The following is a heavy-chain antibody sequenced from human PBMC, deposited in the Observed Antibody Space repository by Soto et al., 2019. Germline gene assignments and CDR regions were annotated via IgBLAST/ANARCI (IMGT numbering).Heavy chain of an antibody. CDR2: ISSSSSYI. Sequence: EVQLVESGGGLVKPGGSLRLSCAASGFTFSSYSMNWVRQAPGKGLEWVSSISSSSSYIYYADSVKGRFTISRDNAKNPLYLQMNSLRAEDTAVYYCARDSYDSSGYSTPFDYWGQGTLVTVSS. CDR1: GFTFSSYS. D-gene: IGHD3-22*01. J-gene: IGHJ4*02. V-gene: IGHV3-21*01. CDR3: ARDSYDSSGYSTPFDY.